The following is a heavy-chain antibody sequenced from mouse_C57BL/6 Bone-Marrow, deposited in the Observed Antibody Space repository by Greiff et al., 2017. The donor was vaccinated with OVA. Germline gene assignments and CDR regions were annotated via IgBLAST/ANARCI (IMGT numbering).Heavy chain of an antibody. J-gene: IGHJ2*01. CDR1: GFTFSSYA. V-gene: IGHV5-4*01. Sequence: EVQRVESGGGLVKPGGSLKLSCAASGFTFSSYAMSWVRQTPEKRLEWVATISDGGSYTYYPDNVKGRFTISRDNAKNNLYLQMSHLKSEDTAMYYCAREGFTTVASDYWGQGTTLTVSS. D-gene: IGHD1-1*01. CDR2: ISDGGSYT. CDR3: AREGFTTVASDY.